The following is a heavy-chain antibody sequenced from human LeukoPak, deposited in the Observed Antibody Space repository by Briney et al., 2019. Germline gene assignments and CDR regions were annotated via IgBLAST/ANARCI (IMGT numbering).Heavy chain of an antibody. V-gene: IGHV4-61*02. CDR1: SGSISSGSLY. Sequence: SETLSLTCTVSSGSISSGSLYWNWIRQPAGKRLEWIGRIYTSGSTNYSPSLKSRVTMSVDTSKNQFSLKLSSVTAADTAMYYCARDRVTVTDDAFGIWGQGTMVTVSS. J-gene: IGHJ3*02. D-gene: IGHD4-17*01. CDR3: ARDRVTVTDDAFGI. CDR2: IYTSGST.